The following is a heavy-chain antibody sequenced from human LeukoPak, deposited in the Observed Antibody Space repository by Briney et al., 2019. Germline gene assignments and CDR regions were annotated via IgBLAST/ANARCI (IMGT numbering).Heavy chain of an antibody. CDR3: ARDFDY. J-gene: IGHJ4*02. V-gene: IGHV6-1*01. Sequence: SQTLSPTCAISGDSVSSNTASWNWIRQSPSRGLEWLGRTYYRSKWNNDYAASVKSRITINADTSKNQFSLQLNSVIPEDTAVYYCARDFDYWGQGTLVTVSS. CDR1: GDSVSSNTAS. CDR2: TYYRSKWNN.